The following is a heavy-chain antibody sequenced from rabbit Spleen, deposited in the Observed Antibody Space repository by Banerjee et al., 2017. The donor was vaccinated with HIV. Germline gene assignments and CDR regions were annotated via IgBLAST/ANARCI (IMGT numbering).Heavy chain of an antibody. D-gene: IGHD4-1*01. CDR1: GVSFSGSSY. Sequence: QEQLKESGGGLVQPEGSLTLTCTASGVSFSGSSYMCWVRQAPGKGLEWIACIELGSSGFTYFASWARGRFTISKTSSTTVTLQMTSLTAADTATYFCARDLAGVIGWNFGWWGPGTLVTVS. J-gene: IGHJ4*01. CDR3: ARDLAGVIGWNFGW. V-gene: IGHV1S45*01. CDR2: IELGSSGFT.